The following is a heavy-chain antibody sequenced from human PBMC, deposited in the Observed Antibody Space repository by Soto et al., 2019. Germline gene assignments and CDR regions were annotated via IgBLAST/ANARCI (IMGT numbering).Heavy chain of an antibody. CDR3: ASSGIVGREVNTWFDP. CDR2: IPYRGST. V-gene: IGHV4-59*01. D-gene: IGHD3-22*01. CDR1: AGSITTSY. J-gene: IGHJ5*02. Sequence: SETLSLTCTVSAGSITTSYWSWIRQPLGKALEWIGYIPYRGSTNYNPSLKSRLTISIDTSKSQISLKLTSMTTADTAVYYCASSGIVGREVNTWFDPWGQGTLVTVSS.